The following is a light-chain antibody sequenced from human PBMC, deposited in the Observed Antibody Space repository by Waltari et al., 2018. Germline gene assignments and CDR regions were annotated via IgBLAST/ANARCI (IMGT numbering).Light chain of an antibody. CDR2: NNN. CDR1: SSHIGSNY. CDR3: ASWDDSLSVVV. J-gene: IGLJ2*01. Sequence: QSALTQPPSASGTPGQRVTISCSGTSSHIGSNYVYWYPPLPGTAPKLLIYNNNQWASGVTDRFSGSKSGTSASLAISGLRSEDEADYYCASWDDSLSVVVFGGGTKLTVV. V-gene: IGLV1-47*01.